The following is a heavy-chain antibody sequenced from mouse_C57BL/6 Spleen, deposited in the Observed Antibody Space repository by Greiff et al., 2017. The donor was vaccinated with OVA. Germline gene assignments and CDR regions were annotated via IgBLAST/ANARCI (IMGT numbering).Heavy chain of an antibody. J-gene: IGHJ3*01. CDR3: ASFIQGFAY. D-gene: IGHD1-1*01. CDR2: IWGVGST. V-gene: IGHV2-6*01. Sequence: QVHVKQSGPGLVAPSQSLSITCTVSGFSLTSYGVDWVRQSPGKGLEWLGVIWGVGSTNYNSALKSRLSISKDNSKSQVFLKMNSLQTDDTAMYYCASFIQGFAYWGQGTLVTVSA. CDR1: GFSLTSYG.